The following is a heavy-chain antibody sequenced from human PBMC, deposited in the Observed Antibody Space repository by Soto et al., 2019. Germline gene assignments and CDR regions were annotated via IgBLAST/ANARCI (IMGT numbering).Heavy chain of an antibody. CDR1: GYTFTIYD. CDR3: ARELVVVAAADY. Sequence: GASVKVSCKASGYTFTIYDINWVRQATGQGLEWMGWMSANSGNTSYAQKLQGRVTMTTDTSTSTAYIELRSLRSDDTAVYYCARELVVVAAADYWGQGTLVTV. D-gene: IGHD2-15*01. CDR2: MSANSGNT. J-gene: IGHJ4*02. V-gene: IGHV1-18*01.